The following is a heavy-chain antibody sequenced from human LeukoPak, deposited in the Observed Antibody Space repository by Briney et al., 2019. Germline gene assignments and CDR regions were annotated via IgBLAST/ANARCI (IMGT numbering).Heavy chain of an antibody. CDR3: ARGVYSGSYLPEYCFDY. Sequence: QPGGSLRLSCAASGFTVSSNYMNWVRQAPGMGLEWVSLIYSSGNTYYADSVKGRFTISRDNSKNTLHLQMNSLRGEDTAVYYCARGVYSGSYLPEYCFDYWGQGTLVTVSS. CDR1: GFTVSSNY. D-gene: IGHD1-26*01. V-gene: IGHV3-53*01. J-gene: IGHJ4*02. CDR2: IYSSGNT.